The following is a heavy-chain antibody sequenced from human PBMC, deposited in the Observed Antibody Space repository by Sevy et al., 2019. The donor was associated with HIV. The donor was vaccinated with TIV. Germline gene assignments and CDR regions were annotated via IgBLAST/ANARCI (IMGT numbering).Heavy chain of an antibody. CDR2: INPNSGGT. Sequence: ASVKVSCTASGYTFTGYWMHWVRQAPGQGLEWMGWINPNSGGTNYAHKFQGRVTMTRDTSISTAYMELSSLRSDDTAVYYCARVGANRGYTYGYPDYWGQRTLVTVSS. CDR1: GYTFTGYW. J-gene: IGHJ4*02. D-gene: IGHD5-18*01. CDR3: ARVGANRGYTYGYPDY. V-gene: IGHV1-2*02.